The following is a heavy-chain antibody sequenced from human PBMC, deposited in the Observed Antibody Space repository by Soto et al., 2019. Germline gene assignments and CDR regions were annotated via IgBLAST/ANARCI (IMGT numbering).Heavy chain of an antibody. V-gene: IGHV3-23*01. CDR2: ISGSGGST. J-gene: IGHJ5*02. Sequence: HPGGSLRLSCAASGFTFSSYAMSWVRQAPGKGLEWVSAISGSGGSTYYADSVMGRFTISRDNSKNTLYLQMNSLRAADTAVYYCAKVPTNDNIVVVPAAIPWFDPWGQGTLVTVSS. CDR1: GFTFSSYA. D-gene: IGHD2-2*01. CDR3: AKVPTNDNIVVVPAAIPWFDP.